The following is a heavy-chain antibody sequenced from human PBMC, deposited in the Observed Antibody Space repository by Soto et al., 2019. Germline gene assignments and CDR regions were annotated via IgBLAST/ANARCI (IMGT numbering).Heavy chain of an antibody. CDR2: IKSKTDGGTT. CDR3: TTDAHPDNDYGDYVPLRYYYYYGMDV. CDR1: GFTFSNAW. Sequence: EVQLVESGGGLVKPGGSLRLSCAASGFTFSNAWMSWVRQAPGKGLEWVGRIKSKTDGGTTDYAAPVKGRFTISRDDSKNTLYLQMNSLKTEDTAVYYCTTDAHPDNDYGDYVPLRYYYYYGMDVWGQGTTVTVSS. D-gene: IGHD4-17*01. J-gene: IGHJ6*02. V-gene: IGHV3-15*01.